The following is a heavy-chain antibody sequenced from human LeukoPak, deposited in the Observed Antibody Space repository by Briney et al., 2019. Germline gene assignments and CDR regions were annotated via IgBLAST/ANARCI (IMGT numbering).Heavy chain of an antibody. V-gene: IGHV3-48*01. CDR3: ARDFVAAGGYSYEYMDV. Sequence: GGSLRLSCAASGFTFSSYTMNWVRQAPGKGLEWVSYITSSSSIIYYADSVKGRFTISRDNAKNSLYLQMKSLRAEDTAVYYCARDFVAAGGYSYEYMDVWGKGTTVTVSS. CDR2: ITSSSSII. J-gene: IGHJ6*03. D-gene: IGHD6-13*01. CDR1: GFTFSSYT.